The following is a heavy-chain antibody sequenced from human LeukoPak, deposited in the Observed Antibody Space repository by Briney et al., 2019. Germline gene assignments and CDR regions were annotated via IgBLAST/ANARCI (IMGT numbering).Heavy chain of an antibody. Sequence: RPGGSLRLSCAASGFTFSSYGMSWVRQAPGKGLEWVSAISGSGGSTYYADSVKGRFTISRDNSKNTLYLQMNSLRAEDTAVYYCAKDQPVTVGYFDYWGQGTLVTVSS. J-gene: IGHJ4*02. CDR2: ISGSGGST. CDR1: GFTFSSYG. CDR3: AKDQPVTVGYFDY. V-gene: IGHV3-23*01. D-gene: IGHD1-14*01.